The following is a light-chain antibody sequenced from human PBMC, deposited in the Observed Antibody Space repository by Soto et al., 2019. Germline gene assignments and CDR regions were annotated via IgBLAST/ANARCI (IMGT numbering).Light chain of an antibody. CDR3: QQYGRSPLT. J-gene: IGKJ5*01. Sequence: EIVLTQSPGTLSLSPWESAALSCRASQSVSTRHLAWFQQKHGQAPRLLTYGASSRANGIPDRFSVSGSGTDFTLTITRLEPEDSAVYYCQQYGRSPLTFDQGTRVEIK. CDR1: QSVSTRH. CDR2: GAS. V-gene: IGKV3-20*01.